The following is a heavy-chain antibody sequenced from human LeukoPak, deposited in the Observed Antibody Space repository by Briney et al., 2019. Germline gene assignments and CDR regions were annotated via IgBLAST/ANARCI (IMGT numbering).Heavy chain of an antibody. J-gene: IGHJ6*02. CDR1: GFTFDDYA. Sequence: GGSLRLSCAASGFTFDDYAMHWVRQAPGKGLEWVSGISWNSGSIGYADSVKGRFTISRDNAKNSLYLQMNSLRAEDTALYYCAGEVSTTSRYYYYGMDVWGQGTTATVSS. CDR2: ISWNSGSI. D-gene: IGHD4-17*01. V-gene: IGHV3-9*01. CDR3: AGEVSTTSRYYYYGMDV.